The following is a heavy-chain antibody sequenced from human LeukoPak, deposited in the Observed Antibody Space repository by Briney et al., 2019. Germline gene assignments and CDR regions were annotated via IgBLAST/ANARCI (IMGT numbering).Heavy chain of an antibody. CDR2: MFYSGNT. J-gene: IGHJ4*02. D-gene: IGHD2-21*01. CDR3: ARHVVGNYDLLSFDS. Sequence: SETLSLTCGVSGGSIISSSYYWGWIRQPPGKGLEWIASMFYSGNTYYNPSLKSRVTMSVDTTENQFSLKLSSVTAADTAVYYCARHVVGNYDLLSFDSWGQGSLVTVSS. V-gene: IGHV4-39*01. CDR1: GGSIISSSYY.